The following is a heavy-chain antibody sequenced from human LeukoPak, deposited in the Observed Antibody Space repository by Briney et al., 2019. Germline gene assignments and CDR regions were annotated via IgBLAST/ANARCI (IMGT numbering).Heavy chain of an antibody. CDR3: ARLKGPYYYDSSGYYDAFDI. J-gene: IGHJ3*02. D-gene: IGHD3-22*01. CDR2: INPNSGGT. Sequence: GASVKVSCKASGYTFTGYYMHWVRQAPGQGLEWMGGINPNSGGTNYAQKFQGRVTMTRDTSISTAYMELSRLRSDDTAVYYCARLKGPYYYDSSGYYDAFDIWGQGTMVTVSS. CDR1: GYTFTGYY. V-gene: IGHV1-2*02.